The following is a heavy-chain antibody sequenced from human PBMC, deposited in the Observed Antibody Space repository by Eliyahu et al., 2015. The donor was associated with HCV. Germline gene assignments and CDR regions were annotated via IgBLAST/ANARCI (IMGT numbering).Heavy chain of an antibody. CDR3: NLPTAVGWPEDIDY. Sequence: EVQLLESGGGLVQPGGSLRLXCAXXXFXFXSXAMSWVRQAPGKGLEWVSAISGSGGSTYYADSVKGRFTISRDNSKNTLYLQMNSLRAEDTAVYYCNLPTAVGWPEDIDYWGQGTLVTVSS. CDR1: XFXFXSXA. CDR2: ISGSGGST. V-gene: IGHV3-23*01. D-gene: IGHD6-19*01. J-gene: IGHJ4*02.